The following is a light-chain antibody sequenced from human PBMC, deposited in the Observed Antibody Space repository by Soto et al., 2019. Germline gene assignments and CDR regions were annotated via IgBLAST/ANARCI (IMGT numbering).Light chain of an antibody. CDR3: QQYGSPGT. Sequence: VGLSQSPVTLCLSPGERATLSCRASQSVSNNYLAWYQQKPGQAPRLLIYGASNRATGIPDRFSGSGSGTDFTLTISRLEPEDFAVYYCQQYGSPGTFGQGTKVDIK. J-gene: IGKJ1*01. CDR1: QSVSNNY. V-gene: IGKV3-20*01. CDR2: GAS.